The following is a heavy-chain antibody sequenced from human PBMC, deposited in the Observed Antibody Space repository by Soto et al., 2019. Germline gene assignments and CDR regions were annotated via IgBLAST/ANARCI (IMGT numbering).Heavy chain of an antibody. J-gene: IGHJ6*03. D-gene: IGHD4-17*01. V-gene: IGHV3-74*01. CDR3: GRDPEGDGNYNLDV. CDR1: GFTFTNYW. Sequence: EVQLVESGGGLLQPGGSLRLSCAASGFTFTNYWMHWVRQTPGRGLEWVARVNSGESTINYADSVKGRFTISSDKAKKTVYLKMNSLRADDMAVYYCGRDPEGDGNYNLDVWGKGTTVTVS. CDR2: VNSGESTI.